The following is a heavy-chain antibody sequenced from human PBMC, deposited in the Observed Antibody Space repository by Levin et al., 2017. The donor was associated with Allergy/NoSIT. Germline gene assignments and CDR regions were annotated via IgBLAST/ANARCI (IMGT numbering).Heavy chain of an antibody. Sequence: PGGSLRLSCAASGFTFNNYAMSWVRQAPGKGLEWVSAIINSGVGTYYADSVKGRFTISRDNSKNTMYLQMNSLRPEDTAVYFCAKEAIRGSDQPYHFEFWGQGTLVTASS. CDR2: IINSGVGT. V-gene: IGHV3-23*01. CDR1: GFTFNNYA. J-gene: IGHJ4*02. CDR3: AKEAIRGSDQPYHFEF. D-gene: IGHD6-19*01.